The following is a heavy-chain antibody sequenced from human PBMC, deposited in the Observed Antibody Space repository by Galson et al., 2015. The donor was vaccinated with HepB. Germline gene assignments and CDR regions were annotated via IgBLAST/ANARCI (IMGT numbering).Heavy chain of an antibody. D-gene: IGHD1-1*01. CDR3: AHSTMAVTTGSWV. CDR1: GFAFRSDW. V-gene: IGHV3-74*01. J-gene: IGHJ6*02. Sequence: SLRLSCAASGFAFRSDWMFWVRQVPGKGLVWVSRINNDGSDTIYAGSVRGRFTISRDYAKNTLYLQMNSLRVEDTAVYYCAHSTMAVTTGSWVWGQGTTVTVSS. CDR2: INNDGSDT.